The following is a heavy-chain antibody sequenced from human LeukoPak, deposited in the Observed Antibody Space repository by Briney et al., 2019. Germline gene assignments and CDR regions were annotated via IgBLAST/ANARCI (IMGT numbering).Heavy chain of an antibody. J-gene: IGHJ4*02. CDR1: GGSISSYY. CDR2: IYYSGST. V-gene: IGHV4-59*08. D-gene: IGHD3-9*01. Sequence: SETLSLTCTVSGGSISSYYWSWIRQPPGKGLEWIGYIYYSGSTNYNPSLKSRVTISVDTSKNQFSLKLSSVTAADTAVYYCASYPYDILTGVDYWGQGTLVTVSS. CDR3: ASYPYDILTGVDY.